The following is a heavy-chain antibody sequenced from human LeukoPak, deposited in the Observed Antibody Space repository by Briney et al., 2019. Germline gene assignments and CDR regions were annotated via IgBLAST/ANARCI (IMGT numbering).Heavy chain of an antibody. CDR3: ARDRCDSGGSCYSKH. CDR2: INTNTGNP. J-gene: IGHJ1*01. D-gene: IGHD2-15*01. V-gene: IGHV7-4-1*02. CDR1: GYTFTSYA. Sequence: ASLKVSCKASGYTFTSYAMNWVRQTPGQGLEWMGWINTNTGNPTYAQGFTGRFVFSLDTSVSTAYLQISSLRAEDTAVYYCARDRCDSGGSCYSKHWGQGTLVTVSS.